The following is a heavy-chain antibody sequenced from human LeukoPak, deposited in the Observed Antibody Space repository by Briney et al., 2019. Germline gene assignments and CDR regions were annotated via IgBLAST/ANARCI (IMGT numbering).Heavy chain of an antibody. CDR2: IGSNGRSQ. V-gene: IGHV3-33*08. D-gene: IGHD3-10*01. CDR3: ARAGDYGSGSCAFDM. J-gene: IGHJ3*02. CDR1: GFTVSNNY. Sequence: GGSLRLSCAASGFTVSNNYMSWVRQAPGKGLEWVAVIGSNGRSQYYADSVKGRFTISRDNAKNTLYLQMNSLRAEDTAVYYCARAGDYGSGSCAFDMWGQGTMVTVSS.